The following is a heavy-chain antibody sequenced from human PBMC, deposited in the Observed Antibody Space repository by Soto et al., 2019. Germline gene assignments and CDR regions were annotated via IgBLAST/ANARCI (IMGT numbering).Heavy chain of an antibody. J-gene: IGHJ6*02. V-gene: IGHV3-30*18. D-gene: IGHD3-3*01. CDR3: EKTQTYYDFWSGYYRQGMDV. CDR1: GFTFSSYG. Sequence: PGGSLRLSCAASGFTFSSYGMHWVRQAPGKGLEWVAVISYDGSNKYYADSVKGRFTISRDNSKNTLYLQMNSLRAEDTAVYYCEKTQTYYDFWSGYYRQGMDVWGQGPTATAS. CDR2: ISYDGSNK.